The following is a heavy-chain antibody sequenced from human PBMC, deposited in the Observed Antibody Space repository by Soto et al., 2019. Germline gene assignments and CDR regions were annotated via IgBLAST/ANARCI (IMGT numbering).Heavy chain of an antibody. CDR1: GYTFTSYG. V-gene: IGHV1-18*01. CDR3: ARDRPSIAVAGTPADL. D-gene: IGHD6-19*01. J-gene: IGHJ4*02. CDR2: ISAYNGNT. Sequence: QVQLVQSGAEVKKPGASVKVSCKASGYTFTSYGISWVRQAPGQGLEWMGWISAYNGNTNYAQKLQGRVTKTTDTSTSTAYMELRSLRSDDTAVDYCARDRPSIAVAGTPADLWGQGTLVTVSS.